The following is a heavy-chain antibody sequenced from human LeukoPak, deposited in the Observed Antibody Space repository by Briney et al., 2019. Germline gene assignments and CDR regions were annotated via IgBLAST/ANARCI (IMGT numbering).Heavy chain of an antibody. V-gene: IGHV4-59*11. CDR2: IYSTGDA. D-gene: IGHD3-22*01. CDR1: GVSLTTHY. Sequence: SETLSLTCSVSGVSLTTHYWSWIRQTPGKGLEWIGYIYSTGDANYDPSLKSRATMSLDTSRNQFSLKLTSVTAADTAIYYCATPEGDPDRSACYKTWGQGIMVTVSS. J-gene: IGHJ4*02. CDR3: ATPEGDPDRSACYKT.